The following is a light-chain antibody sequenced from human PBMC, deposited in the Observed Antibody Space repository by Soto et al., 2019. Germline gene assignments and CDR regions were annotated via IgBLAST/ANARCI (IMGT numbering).Light chain of an antibody. Sequence: TQAKGTVSFSRGENEKLSCWASQSVSSDYLAWYQQHPGQAPRLLIYDASSRATGVPDRFSGSGSATDFTLTISRLEPEDFAVYYCQQYGISPQTFGQGTKVDIK. CDR2: DAS. V-gene: IGKV3-20*01. CDR1: QSVSSDY. J-gene: IGKJ1*01. CDR3: QQYGISPQT.